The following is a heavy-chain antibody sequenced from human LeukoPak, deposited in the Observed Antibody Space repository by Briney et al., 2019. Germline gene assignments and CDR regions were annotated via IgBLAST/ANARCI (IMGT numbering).Heavy chain of an antibody. Sequence: GASVKVSCKVFGYTLTELSMHRVRQAPGKGLEWMGGFDPEDGETIYAQKFQGRVTMTEDTSTDTAYMELSSLRSEDTAVYYCATVGSGWYLYFQHWGQGTLVTVSS. D-gene: IGHD6-19*01. J-gene: IGHJ1*01. CDR1: GYTLTELS. CDR2: FDPEDGET. V-gene: IGHV1-24*01. CDR3: ATVGSGWYLYFQH.